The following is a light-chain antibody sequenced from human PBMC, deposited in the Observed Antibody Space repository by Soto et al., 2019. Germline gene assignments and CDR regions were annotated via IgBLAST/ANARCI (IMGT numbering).Light chain of an antibody. Sequence: EIVLTQSPGSLSLSPGERATLSCRASQSLSNNYLAWYQQKPGQAPRLLIYGASSKATGIPERFSGSGTGTDFTLTISRLEPEDFAVYYCQQYGSAPPLLTFGPGTKVDVK. CDR1: QSLSNNY. CDR2: GAS. V-gene: IGKV3-20*01. CDR3: QQYGSAPPLLT. J-gene: IGKJ3*01.